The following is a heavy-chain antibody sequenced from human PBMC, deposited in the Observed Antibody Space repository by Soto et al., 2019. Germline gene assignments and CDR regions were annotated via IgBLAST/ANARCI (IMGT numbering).Heavy chain of an antibody. D-gene: IGHD6-25*01. CDR3: ARAIGADFFDY. J-gene: IGHJ4*02. CDR2: ISVSGGST. V-gene: IGHV3-23*01. CDR1: GFTFSSYA. Sequence: GGSLRLSCAASGFTFSSYAISWVRQAPGKGLEWVSAISVSGGSTYYADSVKGRLTISRDNSKNTVFLHLSTVRAEDTAIYYCARAIGADFFDYWGQGTPVTVSS.